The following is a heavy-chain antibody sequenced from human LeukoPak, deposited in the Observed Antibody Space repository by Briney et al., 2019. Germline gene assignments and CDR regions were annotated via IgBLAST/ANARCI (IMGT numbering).Heavy chain of an antibody. Sequence: GGSLRLPCAASGFAFSTYAMHWVRQAPGRGLEFVSTISKNGGDTYYAKSVKGGFIFSRDNSKNTVSLQMGSLRTEDMAIYYCARGVIASATRGFQHWGQGTLVTVSS. CDR1: GFAFSTYA. D-gene: IGHD3-22*01. CDR3: ARGVIASATRGFQH. CDR2: ISKNGGDT. V-gene: IGHV3-64*01. J-gene: IGHJ1*01.